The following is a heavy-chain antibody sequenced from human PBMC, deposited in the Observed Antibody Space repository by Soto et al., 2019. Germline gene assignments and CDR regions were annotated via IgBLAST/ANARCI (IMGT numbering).Heavy chain of an antibody. Sequence: PGESLKISCKGSGCSFTSYWIGWVRQMPGKVLEWMGIIYPGDSDTRYSPSFKGQVTISADKSISTAYLQWSSLKASETAMYYFARQRPRIVDGHNSYYHGMDVRGKVTRVTVSS. J-gene: IGHJ6*04. CDR2: IYPGDSDT. CDR3: ARQRPRIVDGHNSYYHGMDV. V-gene: IGHV5-51*01. D-gene: IGHD2-15*01. CDR1: GCSFTSYW.